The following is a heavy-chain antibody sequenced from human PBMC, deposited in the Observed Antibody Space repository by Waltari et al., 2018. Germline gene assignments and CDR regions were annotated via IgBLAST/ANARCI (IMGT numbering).Heavy chain of an antibody. CDR2: IIPIVGTA. Sequence: QVQLVQSGAAVQKPGSSVKGSCKGCGGTLSRYAISWVRQAPGQGLEWMGGIIPIVGTANYAQKFQGRVTITADEATSTAYMELSSLRSEDTAVYYCARSYGGIIDFQHWGQGTLVTVSS. CDR1: GGTLSRYA. V-gene: IGHV1-69*13. J-gene: IGHJ1*01. D-gene: IGHD3-16*01. CDR3: ARSYGGIIDFQH.